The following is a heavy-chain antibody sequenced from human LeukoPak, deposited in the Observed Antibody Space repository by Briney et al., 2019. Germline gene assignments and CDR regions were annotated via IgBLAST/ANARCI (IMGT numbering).Heavy chain of an antibody. V-gene: IGHV3-20*04. CDR3: HTTRTHQGYDTHVLDY. CDR1: GFTFDDYG. D-gene: IGHD3-9*01. Sequence: GGSLRLSCAASGFTFDDYGMSWVRQAPGKGLEWVSGINWNGGSTYYADSVKGRFTISRDNSKNTLYLQMNSLRAEDTAVYYCHTTRTHQGYDTHVLDYWGQGTLVTVSS. CDR2: INWNGGST. J-gene: IGHJ4*02.